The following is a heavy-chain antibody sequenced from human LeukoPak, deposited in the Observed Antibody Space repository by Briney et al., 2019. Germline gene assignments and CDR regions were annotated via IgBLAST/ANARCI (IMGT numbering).Heavy chain of an antibody. D-gene: IGHD1-26*01. CDR2: INPNSGGT. V-gene: IGHV1-2*02. Sequence: ASVKVSCKASGYTFTGYYMHWVRQAPGQGLEWMGWINPNSGGTNYAQKFQGRVTMARDTSISTAYMELSRLRSDDTAVYYCATSGSYYRYFQHWGQGTLVTVSS. J-gene: IGHJ1*01. CDR3: ATSGSYYRYFQH. CDR1: GYTFTGYY.